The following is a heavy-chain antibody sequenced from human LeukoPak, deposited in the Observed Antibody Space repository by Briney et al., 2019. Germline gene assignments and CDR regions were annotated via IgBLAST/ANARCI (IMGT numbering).Heavy chain of an antibody. D-gene: IGHD4-17*01. CDR2: TYYRSKWSS. Sequence: SQTLSLTCAISRDSVSSNSAAWTWIRQSPSRGLEWLGRTYYRSKWSSNYAVSVKTRITINADTSKNQFALQLNSVTPEDTAVYYCARGSNDYRDYSFDYWGQGTLVTVSS. CDR3: ARGSNDYRDYSFDY. J-gene: IGHJ4*02. V-gene: IGHV6-1*01. CDR1: RDSVSSNSAA.